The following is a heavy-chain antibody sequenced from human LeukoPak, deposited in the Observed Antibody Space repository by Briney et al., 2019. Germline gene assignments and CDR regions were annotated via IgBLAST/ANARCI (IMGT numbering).Heavy chain of an antibody. D-gene: IGHD7-27*01. CDR1: GLTFTNAR. Sequence: GGSLRLSSEDFGLTFTNARVDRVPQDPGKSLEWVARIKRKAEGGTTDYAGPGEGRFSVSRDDSKTTLFLQMDSLKPDDTALYYCATAPGYWGSAPFDYWGQGTLVTVSS. V-gene: IGHV3-15*01. J-gene: IGHJ4*02. CDR2: IKRKAEGGTT. CDR3: ATAPGYWGSAPFDY.